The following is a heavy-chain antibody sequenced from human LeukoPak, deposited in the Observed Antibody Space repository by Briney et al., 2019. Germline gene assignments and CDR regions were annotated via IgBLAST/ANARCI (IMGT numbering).Heavy chain of an antibody. J-gene: IGHJ4*02. CDR2: IGIDSGNT. CDR3: ARDHNYALDN. D-gene: IGHD1-1*01. V-gene: IGHV3-48*04. CDR1: GFIFSHYS. Sequence: PGGSLRLSCAASGFIFSHYSMNWVRQAPGKGLEWISYIGIDSGNTRYADSVKGRFTISGDIATKSLYLQMNSLRVEDSAVYYCARDHNYALDNWGQGTLVTISS.